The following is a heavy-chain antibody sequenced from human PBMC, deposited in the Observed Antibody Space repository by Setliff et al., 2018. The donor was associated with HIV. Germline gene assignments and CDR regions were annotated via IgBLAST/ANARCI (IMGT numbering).Heavy chain of an antibody. CDR1: GGSISSYY. CDR3: ARTYSSSWYSSHLWVDY. J-gene: IGHJ4*02. V-gene: IGHV4-59*08. Sequence: SETLSLTCTVSGGSISSYYWSWIRQPPGKGLEWIGYIYYSGSTNYNPSLKSRVTVSVDTSKNQFSLKLSSVTAADTAVYYCARTYSSSWYSSHLWVDYWGQGTLVTVSS. D-gene: IGHD6-13*01. CDR2: IYYSGST.